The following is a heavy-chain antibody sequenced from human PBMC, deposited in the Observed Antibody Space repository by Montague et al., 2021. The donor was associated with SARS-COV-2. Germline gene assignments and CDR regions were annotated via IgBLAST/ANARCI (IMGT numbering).Heavy chain of an antibody. D-gene: IGHD5-18*01. Sequence: SETLSLTCTVSGGSISNSIYYWGWIRQPPGKGLEWIGSIYYTGCTYYNPSLKSRVTISMNTSNNQFFLKLTSVTAADTAVYYCARLGRGYSYGLNAFEVWGQGTMVTVSS. CDR2: IYYTGCT. V-gene: IGHV4-39*01. J-gene: IGHJ3*01. CDR1: GGSISNSIYY. CDR3: ARLGRGYSYGLNAFEV.